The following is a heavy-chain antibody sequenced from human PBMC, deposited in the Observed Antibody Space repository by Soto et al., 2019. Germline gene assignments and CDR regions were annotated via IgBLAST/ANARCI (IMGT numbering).Heavy chain of an antibody. V-gene: IGHV3-53*01. Sequence: XGSLRLSCSASGFTVSSNYMSWVRQAPGKGLEWVSVIYSGGSTYYADSVKGRFTISRDNSKNTLYLQMNSLRAEDTAVYYCARVRSYYDSSGYYNYYYYGMDVWGQGTTVTVSS. D-gene: IGHD3-22*01. CDR3: ARVRSYYDSSGYYNYYYYGMDV. J-gene: IGHJ6*02. CDR1: GFTVSSNY. CDR2: IYSGGST.